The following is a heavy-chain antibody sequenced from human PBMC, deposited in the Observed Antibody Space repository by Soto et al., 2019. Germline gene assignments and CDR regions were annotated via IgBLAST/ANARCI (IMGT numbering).Heavy chain of an antibody. D-gene: IGHD1-26*01. CDR2: IYYSGST. CDR1: GGSISSYY. CDR3: ARAGEVGATTLLDY. Sequence: SETLSLTCTVSGGSISSYYWSWIRQPPGKGLEWIGYIYYSGSTNYNPSLKSRVTISVDTSKNQFSLKLSSVTAADTAVYYCARAGEVGATTLLDYWGQGTLVTVSS. V-gene: IGHV4-59*01. J-gene: IGHJ4*02.